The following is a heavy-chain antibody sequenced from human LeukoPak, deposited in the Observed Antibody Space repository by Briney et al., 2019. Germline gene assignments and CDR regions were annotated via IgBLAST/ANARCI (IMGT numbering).Heavy chain of an antibody. CDR2: IYPGYSDA. V-gene: IGHV5-51*04. J-gene: IGHJ5*02. CDR3: VRFALTSSLDH. CDR1: GYSFTNYW. Sequence: GESLNISCKAPGYSFTNYWIGWVRQVPGKGLGGMGLIYPGYSDAKYRPSFQGQVTLSVDAPISTAYLQLTGLRASDTAIYYCVRFALTSSLDHWGQGTLVTVSS. D-gene: IGHD6-13*01.